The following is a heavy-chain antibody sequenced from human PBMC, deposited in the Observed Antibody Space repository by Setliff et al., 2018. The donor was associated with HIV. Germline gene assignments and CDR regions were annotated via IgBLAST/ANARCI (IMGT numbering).Heavy chain of an antibody. D-gene: IGHD6-6*01. Sequence: GGSLRLSCRASGFTFSNYCMSWVRQAPGKGLEWVATIKEDGSENYYADSVKGRFTISRDNSKNIVYLHMNSLRAEDTAIYYCAKEPSTCLAARPALCGYFDYWGQGTPVTV. CDR2: IKEDGSEN. J-gene: IGHJ4*02. CDR1: GFTFSNYC. CDR3: AKEPSTCLAARPALCGYFDY. V-gene: IGHV3-7*03.